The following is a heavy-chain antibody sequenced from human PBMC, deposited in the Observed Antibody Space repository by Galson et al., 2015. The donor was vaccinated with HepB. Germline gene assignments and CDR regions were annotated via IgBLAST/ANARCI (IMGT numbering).Heavy chain of an antibody. CDR3: ARDVGYYDSPSWFDP. D-gene: IGHD3-22*01. J-gene: IGHJ5*02. V-gene: IGHV4-59*01. Sequence: SETLSLTCTVSGGSISSYYWSWIRQPPGKGLEWIGYIYYSGSTNYNPSLKSRVTISVDTSKNQFSLKLSSVTAADTAVYYCARDVGYYDSPSWFDPWGQGTLVTVSS. CDR2: IYYSGST. CDR1: GGSISSYY.